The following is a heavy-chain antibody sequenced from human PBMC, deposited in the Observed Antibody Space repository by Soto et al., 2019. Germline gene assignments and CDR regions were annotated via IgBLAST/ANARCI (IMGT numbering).Heavy chain of an antibody. CDR2: ISGSGGST. Sequence: PGGSLRLSCAASGFTFSSYVMSWVRQAPGKGLEWVSGISGSGGSTYYADSVKGRFTISRDNSKNTLYLQMNSLRAEDTAVYYCAKVPYDFWSGYYPPLYFDYWGQGTLVTAPQ. V-gene: IGHV3-23*01. CDR3: AKVPYDFWSGYYPPLYFDY. CDR1: GFTFSSYV. D-gene: IGHD3-3*01. J-gene: IGHJ4*02.